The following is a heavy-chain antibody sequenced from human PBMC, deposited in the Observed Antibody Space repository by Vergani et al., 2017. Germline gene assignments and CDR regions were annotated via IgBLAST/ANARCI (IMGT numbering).Heavy chain of an antibody. J-gene: IGHJ3*02. CDR2: LSASDRRT. CDR1: GFTFSSYS. D-gene: IGHD6-19*01. V-gene: IGHV3-23*04. Sequence: EVQLVESGGGLVQPGGSLRLSCAASGFTFSSYSKNWVRQAAGKGLEWVSTLSASDRRTHYADSVKGRFTISRDISKNTLFLHMNSLRPEDTAVYYCAKVGRSEVAGTFGAFDIWGQGTMVTVSS. CDR3: AKVGRSEVAGTFGAFDI.